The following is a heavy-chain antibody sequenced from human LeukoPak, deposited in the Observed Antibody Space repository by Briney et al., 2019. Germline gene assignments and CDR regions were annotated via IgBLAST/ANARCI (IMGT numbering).Heavy chain of an antibody. D-gene: IGHD1-26*01. Sequence: GGSLRLSCAASGFTFSSFWMTWVRQAPGKGLEWVANIRQDGNEKFYVDSVKGRFTISRDNARNSVYLQMNSLRAEDTAVYYCARDRQEQHEVGSGNQLYNWFDSWGQGTLVSVSS. CDR2: IRQDGNEK. V-gene: IGHV3-7*01. CDR3: ARDRQEQHEVGSGNQLYNWFDS. CDR1: GFTFSSFW. J-gene: IGHJ5*01.